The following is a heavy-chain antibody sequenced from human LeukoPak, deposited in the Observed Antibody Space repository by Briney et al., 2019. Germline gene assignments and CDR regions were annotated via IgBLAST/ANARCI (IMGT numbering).Heavy chain of an antibody. Sequence: ASVKVSCKPSGYTFTGYYMHWERQAPGQGLEWMGWINPSSGGTNYPQKFQGRVTMTRDTSLSTAYMELSSLRSEDTAVYYCARGPHRRTYDRDNWFDPWGQGTLVTVSS. CDR2: INPSSGGT. J-gene: IGHJ5*02. CDR1: GYTFTGYY. V-gene: IGHV1-2*02. D-gene: IGHD3-3*01. CDR3: ARGPHRRTYDRDNWFDP.